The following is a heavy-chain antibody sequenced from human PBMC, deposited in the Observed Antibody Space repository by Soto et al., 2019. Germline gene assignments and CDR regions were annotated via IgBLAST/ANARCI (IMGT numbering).Heavy chain of an antibody. J-gene: IGHJ4*02. Sequence: EVQLVESGGGLVQPGGSLRLSCEASGFTLSSYSMNWARQAPGKGLEWVSYITGSSNTIYYADSVKGRFTISRDNAKNSLYLPMNCLRAEDTAVYYCARTGSNGFLDYWGQGTRVTVSS. D-gene: IGHD3-16*01. CDR2: ITGSSNTI. CDR1: GFTLSSYS. V-gene: IGHV3-48*01. CDR3: ARTGSNGFLDY.